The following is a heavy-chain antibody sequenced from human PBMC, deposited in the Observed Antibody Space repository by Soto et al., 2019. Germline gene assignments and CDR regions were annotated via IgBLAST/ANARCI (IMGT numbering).Heavy chain of an antibody. CDR1: GFTFSSYA. CDR3: AKEYYYDSSGCSASFDY. D-gene: IGHD3-22*01. CDR2: ISGSGGST. V-gene: IGHV3-23*01. J-gene: IGHJ4*02. Sequence: ETLRLSCAASGFTFSSYAMSWVRQAPGKGLEWVSAISGSGGSTYYADSVKGRFTISRDNSKNTLYLQMNSLRAEDTAVYYCAKEYYYDSSGCSASFDYWGQGTLVTVSS.